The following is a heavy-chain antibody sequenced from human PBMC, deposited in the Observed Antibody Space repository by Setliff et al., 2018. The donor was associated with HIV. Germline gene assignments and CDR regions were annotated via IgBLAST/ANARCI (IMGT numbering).Heavy chain of an antibody. CDR3: ARGKIVVVPAAMRPFDY. D-gene: IGHD2-2*01. J-gene: IGHJ4*02. CDR2: IKEDGSEK. Sequence: GGSLRLSCAASRFTLSSYWMSWVRQAPGKGLEWVANIKEDGSEKYYVDSVKGRFTISRDNAKNSLYLQMNSLRAEDTAVYYCARGKIVVVPAAMRPFDYWGQGTLVTVSS. V-gene: IGHV3-7*01. CDR1: RFTLSSYW.